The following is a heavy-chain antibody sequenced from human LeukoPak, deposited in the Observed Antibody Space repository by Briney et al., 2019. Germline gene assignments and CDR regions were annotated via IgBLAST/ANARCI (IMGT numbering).Heavy chain of an antibody. CDR3: STSPSFGSSWYQFNY. CDR1: GFTFSSYA. Sequence: GGSLRLSCAASGFTFSSYAMSWVRQAPGRGLEWVSAISGRDGRTYYTNSVKGRFTISRDNSRDTLYLQMNSLRAEDTAVYYCSTSPSFGSSWYQFNYWGQGTLVTVSS. J-gene: IGHJ4*02. CDR2: ISGRDGRT. V-gene: IGHV3-23*01. D-gene: IGHD6-13*01.